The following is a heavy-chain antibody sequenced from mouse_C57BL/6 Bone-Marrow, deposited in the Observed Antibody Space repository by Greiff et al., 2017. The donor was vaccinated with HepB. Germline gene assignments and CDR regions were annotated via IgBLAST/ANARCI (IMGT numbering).Heavy chain of an antibody. V-gene: IGHV1-64*01. CDR3: ARRRGSSYDSCYAMDY. CDR1: GYTFTSYW. CDR2: IHPNSGST. D-gene: IGHD1-1*01. J-gene: IGHJ4*01. Sequence: VQVVESGAELVKPGASVKLSCKASGYTFTSYWMHWVKQRPGQGLEWIGMIHPNSGSTNYNEKFKSKATLTVDKSSSTAYMQLSSLTSEDSAVYFCARRRGSSYDSCYAMDYWGQGTSVTVSS.